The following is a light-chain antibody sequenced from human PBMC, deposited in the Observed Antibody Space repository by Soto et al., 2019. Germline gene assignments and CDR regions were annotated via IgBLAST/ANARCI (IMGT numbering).Light chain of an antibody. CDR3: QTWGTGIWV. CDR1: SGHSSYA. Sequence: QPVLTQSPSASASLGASVKLTCTLSSGHSSYAIAWHQQQPEKGPRYLMKLNSDGSHSKGDGIPDRFSGSSSGAARYLTISSLQSEHEADYYCQTWGTGIWVFGGGTKLTVL. J-gene: IGLJ3*02. CDR2: LNSDGSH. V-gene: IGLV4-69*01.